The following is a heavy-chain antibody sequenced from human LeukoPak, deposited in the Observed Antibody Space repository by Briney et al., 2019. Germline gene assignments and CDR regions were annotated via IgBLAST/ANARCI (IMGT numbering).Heavy chain of an antibody. CDR2: INPNSGGT. J-gene: IGHJ4*02. CDR1: GYTFTSYD. D-gene: IGHD3-10*02. Sequence: ASVKVSCKASGYTFTSYDINWVRQAPGQGLEWMGWINPNSGGTNYAQKFQGRVTMTRDTSISTAYMELSRLRSDDTAVYYCAAGVRGYFDYWGQGTLVTVSS. CDR3: AAGVRGYFDY. V-gene: IGHV1-2*02.